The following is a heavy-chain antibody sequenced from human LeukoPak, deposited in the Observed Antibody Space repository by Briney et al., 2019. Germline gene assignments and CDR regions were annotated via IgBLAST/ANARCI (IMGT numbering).Heavy chain of an antibody. CDR1: GFTFSSYS. CDR3: ARSREHKYEVDY. J-gene: IGHJ4*02. V-gene: IGHV3-21*04. CDR2: ISSSSSYI. D-gene: IGHD1/OR15-1a*01. Sequence: GGSLRLSCAASGFTFSSYSMNWVRQAPGKGLEWVSSISSSSSYIYYADSVKGRFTISRDNAKNSLYLQMNSLRAEDTAVYYCARSREHKYEVDYWGQGTLVTVSS.